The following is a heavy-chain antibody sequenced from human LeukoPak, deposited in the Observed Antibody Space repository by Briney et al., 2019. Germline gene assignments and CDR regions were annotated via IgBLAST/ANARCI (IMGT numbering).Heavy chain of an antibody. Sequence: PGGSLRLSCAASGFTVSSNYMSWVRQAPGKGLEWVSVIYSGGSTYYADSVKGRFTISRDNAKNSLYLQMNSLRAEDTAVYYCARVMTEVVASFDYWGQGTLVTVTS. V-gene: IGHV3-53*01. CDR2: IYSGGST. CDR3: ARVMTEVVASFDY. D-gene: IGHD2-15*01. CDR1: GFTVSSNY. J-gene: IGHJ4*02.